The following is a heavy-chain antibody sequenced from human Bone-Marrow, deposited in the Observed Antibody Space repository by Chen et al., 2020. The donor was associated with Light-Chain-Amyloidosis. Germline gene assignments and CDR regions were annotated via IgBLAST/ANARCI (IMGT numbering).Heavy chain of an antibody. V-gene: IGHV3-23*01. CDR3: AKRPPYPSIYGMDV. CDR1: GFTFSSYA. Sequence: EVQLLESGGGLVQPGGSLRLSCAASGFTFSSYAMSWVRSAPGKGLEWVSGISGSGGSTYYADSVKGRFTISRDNSKNTLYLQMNSLRAEDTAVYYCAKRPPYPSIYGMDVWGQGTTVTVSS. J-gene: IGHJ6*02. CDR2: ISGSGGST. D-gene: IGHD2-21*01.